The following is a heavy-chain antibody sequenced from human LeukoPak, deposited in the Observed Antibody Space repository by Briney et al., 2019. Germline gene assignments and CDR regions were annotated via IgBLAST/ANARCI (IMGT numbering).Heavy chain of an antibody. CDR2: IYSGGST. Sequence: SGGSLRLSCAASGFTVSSNYMSWVRQAPGKGLEWVSVIYSGGSTYYADSVKGRFTISRDNSKSTLYIQMNSLRAEDTAVYYCARAPGYGAAYYFDYWGQGTLVTVSS. CDR1: GFTVSSNY. J-gene: IGHJ4*02. D-gene: IGHD1-1*01. V-gene: IGHV3-53*01. CDR3: ARAPGYGAAYYFDY.